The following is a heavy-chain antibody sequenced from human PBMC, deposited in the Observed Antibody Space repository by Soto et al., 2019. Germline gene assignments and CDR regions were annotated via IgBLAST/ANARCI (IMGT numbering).Heavy chain of an antibody. Sequence: GGSLRLSCAASGFTFSSYAMSWVRQAPGKGLEWVSAISGSGGSTYYADSVKGRLTISRDNSKNTLYLQMNSLRAEDTAVYYCAKGAKTYYDFWSGLNWFDPWGQGTLVTVSS. CDR1: GFTFSSYA. J-gene: IGHJ5*02. CDR3: AKGAKTYYDFWSGLNWFDP. D-gene: IGHD3-3*01. CDR2: ISGSGGST. V-gene: IGHV3-23*01.